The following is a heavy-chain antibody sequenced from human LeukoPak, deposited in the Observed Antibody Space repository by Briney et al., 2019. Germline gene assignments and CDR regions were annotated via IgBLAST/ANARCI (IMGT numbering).Heavy chain of an antibody. Sequence: PGGSLRLSCGASGFTFDDYGMSCVRQAPGKGLEWVSGINWNGGITVYADSVGGRFTISRDNAKNSLYLQMNSLRAEDTALYYCARDFVGYCSGGSCYHLALDIWGQGTMVTASS. CDR2: INWNGGIT. J-gene: IGHJ3*02. CDR3: ARDFVGYCSGGSCYHLALDI. CDR1: GFTFDDYG. V-gene: IGHV3-20*04. D-gene: IGHD2-15*01.